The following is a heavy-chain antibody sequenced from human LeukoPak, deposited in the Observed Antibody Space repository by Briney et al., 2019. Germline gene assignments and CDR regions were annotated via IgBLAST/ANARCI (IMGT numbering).Heavy chain of an antibody. D-gene: IGHD2-15*01. V-gene: IGHV1-2*02. CDR1: GYTFTGYY. CDR3: ARSDIVVVVAATH. J-gene: IGHJ4*02. CDR2: INPNSGGT. Sequence: GASVKVSCKASGYTFTGYYMHWVRQAPGQGLEWMGWINPNSGGTNYAQKFQGRVTMTRDTSISTAYMELSRLGSDDTAVYYCARSDIVVVVAATHWGQGTLVTVSS.